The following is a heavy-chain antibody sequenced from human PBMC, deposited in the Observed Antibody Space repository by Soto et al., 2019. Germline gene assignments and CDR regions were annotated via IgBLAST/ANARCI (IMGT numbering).Heavy chain of an antibody. CDR3: ARGISREYYFDY. J-gene: IGHJ4*02. V-gene: IGHV4-39*07. D-gene: IGHD3-3*02. CDR2: IYYSGST. Sequence: SETLSLTCTVSGGSISSSSYYWGWIRQPPGKGLEWIGSIYYSGSTNYNPSLKSRVTISVDTSKNQFSLKLSSVTAADTAVYYCARGISREYYFDYWGQGTLVTVSS. CDR1: GGSISSSSYY.